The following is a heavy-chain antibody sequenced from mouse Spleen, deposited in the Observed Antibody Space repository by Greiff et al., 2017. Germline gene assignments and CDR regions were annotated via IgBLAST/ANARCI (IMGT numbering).Heavy chain of an antibody. V-gene: IGHV1-9*01. D-gene: IGHD1-1*02. CDR3: AIYGLRGYFDY. J-gene: IGHJ2*01. Sequence: QVQLQQSGAELMKPGASVKISCKATGYTFSSYWIEWVKQRPGHGLEWIGEILPGSGSTNYNEKFKGKATFTADTSSNTAYMQLSSLTSEDSAVYYCAIYGLRGYFDYWGQGTTLTVSS. CDR1: GYTFSSYW. CDR2: ILPGSGST.